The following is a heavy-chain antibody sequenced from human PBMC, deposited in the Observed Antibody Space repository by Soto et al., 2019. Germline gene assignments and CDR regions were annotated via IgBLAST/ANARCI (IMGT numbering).Heavy chain of an antibody. CDR3: ARDLSDYNGMDV. J-gene: IGHJ6*02. CDR2: ISHSGTT. Sequence: QVQLQESGPGLVKPSQTLSLTCTVSGSSISSGNYYWCWIRQPPGKGLEWIGYISHSGTTYYNPSLKSRITISVDTSKNQFSLKLSSVTAADTAVYYCARDLSDYNGMDVWGQGTTVTVSS. V-gene: IGHV4-30-4*01. CDR1: GSSISSGNYY. D-gene: IGHD3-16*02.